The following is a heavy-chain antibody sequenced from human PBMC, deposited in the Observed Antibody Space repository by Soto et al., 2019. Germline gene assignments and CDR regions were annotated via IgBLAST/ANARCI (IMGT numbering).Heavy chain of an antibody. D-gene: IGHD2-2*01. J-gene: IGHJ3*02. V-gene: IGHV6-1*01. CDR3: ARDGCSSTTCYGGRMNPFDS. CDR2: TYYRSKWYY. Sequence: QVQLQQSGPGLVKPSQTLSLTCAISGDSVSSHRAAWNRIRQSPSRGLEWLARTYYRSKWYYDYAVSVKSRITINSDTSKNQISLQVNSVTPEDTAVYYCARDGCSSTTCYGGRMNPFDSWGQGTMVTVSS. CDR1: GDSVSSHRAA.